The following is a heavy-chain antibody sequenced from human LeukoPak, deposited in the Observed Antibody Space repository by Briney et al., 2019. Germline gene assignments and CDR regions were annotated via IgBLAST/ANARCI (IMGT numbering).Heavy chain of an antibody. CDR3: AKDGVNWNSFDY. D-gene: IGHD1-20*01. V-gene: IGHV3-30-3*01. CDR2: ISYDGSNK. J-gene: IGHJ4*02. CDR1: GFTFSSYA. Sequence: GGSLRLSCAASGFTFSSYAMHWVRQAPGKGLEWVAVISYDGSNKYYADSVKGRFTISRDNSKNTLYLQMNSLRAEDTAVYYCAKDGVNWNSFDYWGQGTLVTVSS.